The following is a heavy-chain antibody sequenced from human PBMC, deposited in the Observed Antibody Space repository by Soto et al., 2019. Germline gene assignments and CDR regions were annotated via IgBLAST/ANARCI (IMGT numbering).Heavy chain of an antibody. D-gene: IGHD3-16*01. CDR3: PRDLGGRHDY. Sequence: GGSLRLSCAASGFTFSTYWMHWVRQAPGKGLVWVSRSKTDGSVTTYADSVKGRSTISRDNAKNTLYLQMNTLRAEDTAVYSCPRDLGGRHDYWGRRTLVTVSS. V-gene: IGHV3-74*01. CDR2: SKTDGSVT. J-gene: IGHJ4*02. CDR1: GFTFSTYW.